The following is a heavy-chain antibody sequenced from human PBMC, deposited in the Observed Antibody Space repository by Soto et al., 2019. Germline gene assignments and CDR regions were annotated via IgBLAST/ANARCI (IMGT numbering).Heavy chain of an antibody. CDR2: IYYSGST. J-gene: IGHJ4*02. CDR3: ERVLKGAGGGDLYY. CDR1: VGSISSYY. Sequence: SETLSLTCTFSVGSISSYYWSWIRQPPGKGLEWIGYIYYSGSTNYNPSLKSRVTISVDTSKNQFSLKLSSVTAADTAVYYCERVLKGAGGGDLYYWGQGTLVTVTA. D-gene: IGHD3-16*01. V-gene: IGHV4-59*01.